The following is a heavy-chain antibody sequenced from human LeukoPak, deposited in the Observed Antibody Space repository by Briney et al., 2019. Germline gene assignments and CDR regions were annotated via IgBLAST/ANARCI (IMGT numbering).Heavy chain of an antibody. D-gene: IGHD5-18*01. J-gene: IGHJ4*02. CDR1: GGSISSYY. V-gene: IGHV4-59*08. CDR3: ARHGQERAMVNPLYYFDY. CDR2: ISHSVST. Sequence: SETLSLTCTVSGGSISSYYWSWIRQPPGKGVEWIGYISHSVSTNYNPSLKSRVTISVDTSKNQFSLKLTSVTAADAAVYYCARHGQERAMVNPLYYFDYWGQGTLVTVSS.